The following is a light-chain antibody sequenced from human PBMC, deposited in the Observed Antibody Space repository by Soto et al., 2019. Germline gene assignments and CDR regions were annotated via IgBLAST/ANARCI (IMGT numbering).Light chain of an antibody. CDR1: QSVSSSY. CDR3: QQYGSSPRT. J-gene: IGKJ1*01. CDR2: GAS. V-gene: IGKV3-20*01. Sequence: EIVLTQSPGTLSLSPGERATLSCRASQSVSSSYLAWYQQKPGQAPRLLIYGASSRATGIPDRFSGSGSGKDFTITISRLEAEDFAVYYCQQYGSSPRTFGQGTKVEIK.